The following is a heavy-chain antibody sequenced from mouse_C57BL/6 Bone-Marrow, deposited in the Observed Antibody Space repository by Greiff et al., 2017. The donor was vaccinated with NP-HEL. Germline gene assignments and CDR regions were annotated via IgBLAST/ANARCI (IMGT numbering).Heavy chain of an antibody. J-gene: IGHJ2*01. CDR2: ILPGSGST. Sequence: QVQLKQSGAELMKPGASVKLSCKATGYTFTGYWIEWVKQRPGHGLEWIGEILPGSGSTNYNEKFKGKATFTAATSSNTAYMQLSSLTTYDSAIYDCARHYYDYDGMEEDDYWGQGTTLTVSS. CDR1: GYTFTGYW. D-gene: IGHD2-4*01. V-gene: IGHV1-9*01. CDR3: ARHYYDYDGMEEDDY.